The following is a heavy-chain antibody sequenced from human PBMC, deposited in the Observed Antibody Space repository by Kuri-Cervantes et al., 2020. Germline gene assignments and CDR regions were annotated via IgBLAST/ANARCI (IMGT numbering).Heavy chain of an antibody. J-gene: IGHJ4*02. Sequence: GGSLRLSCAASRFTFSSYWMSWVRQAPGKGLEWVANIKQDGSEKYYVDSVKGRFTISRDNAKNSLYLQMNSLRAEDTAVYYCARTYGDYVFFHFDYWGQGTLVTVSS. CDR3: ARTYGDYVFFHFDY. CDR2: IKQDGSEK. V-gene: IGHV3-7*01. D-gene: IGHD4-17*01. CDR1: RFTFSSYW.